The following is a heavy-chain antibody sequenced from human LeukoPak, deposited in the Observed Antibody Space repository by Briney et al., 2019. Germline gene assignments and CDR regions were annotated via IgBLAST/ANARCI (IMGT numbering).Heavy chain of an antibody. CDR2: IYDSGST. D-gene: IGHD3-16*02. CDR3: ARAFYVWGSYRSFNWFDP. Sequence: SETLSLTCTVSGGSIRSSYYYWGWIRQPPGKGLEWIGSIYDSGSTYYNPSLKSRVTISVDTSKNQFSLKLSSVTAADTAVYYCARAFYVWGSYRSFNWFDPWGQGTLVTVSS. V-gene: IGHV4-39*07. J-gene: IGHJ5*02. CDR1: GGSIRSSYYY.